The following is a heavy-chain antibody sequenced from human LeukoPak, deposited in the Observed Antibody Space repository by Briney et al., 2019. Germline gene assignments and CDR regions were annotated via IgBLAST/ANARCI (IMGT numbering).Heavy chain of an antibody. CDR2: IKGDGIST. D-gene: IGHD3-3*01. Sequence: PGVSLRLSCAASGFDFSSNWMHWVRHAPGQGLVWVSRIKGDGISTNYADSVKGRFTISRDIAKNTLYLQMNSLRAEDTGVYYCAKDHYWSIDYWGRGTLVTVSS. CDR3: AKDHYWSIDY. J-gene: IGHJ4*02. CDR1: GFDFSSNW. V-gene: IGHV3-74*01.